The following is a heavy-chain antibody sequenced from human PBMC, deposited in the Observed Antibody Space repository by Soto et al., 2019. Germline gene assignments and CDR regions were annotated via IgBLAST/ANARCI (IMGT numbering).Heavy chain of an antibody. CDR2: ISGNGGST. J-gene: IGHJ4*02. D-gene: IGHD6-19*01. CDR1: GFTFSSYA. CDR3: AKDGRSGWNDY. V-gene: IGHV3-23*01. Sequence: EVQLLESGGGLVQPGGSLRLSCAASGFTFSSYAMNWVRQAPGKGLEWVSGISGNGGSTYYADSVKGRFTISRDNSMNTLYLQMTSLRAEDTAVYYCAKDGRSGWNDYWGQGTLVTVSS.